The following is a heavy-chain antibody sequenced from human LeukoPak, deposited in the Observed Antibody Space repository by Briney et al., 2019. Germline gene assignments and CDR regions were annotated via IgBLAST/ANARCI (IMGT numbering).Heavy chain of an antibody. CDR2: ISYDGSNK. CDR1: GFTFSSYS. J-gene: IGHJ4*02. CDR3: AKDGIRYGYCSGGSCYHFDY. V-gene: IGHV3-30*18. D-gene: IGHD2-15*01. Sequence: PGGSLRLSCAASGFTFSSYSMNWVRQAPGKGLEWVAVISYDGSNKYYADSVKGRFTISRDNSKNTLYLQMNSLRAEDTAVYYCAKDGIRYGYCSGGSCYHFDYWGQGTLVTVSS.